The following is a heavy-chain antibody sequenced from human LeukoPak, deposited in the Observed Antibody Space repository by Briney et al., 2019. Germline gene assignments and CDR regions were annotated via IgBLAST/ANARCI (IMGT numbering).Heavy chain of an antibody. Sequence: SETLSLTCPVSGGSISSSGYYWGWIRQPPGKGLEWIGHIHTSGNTNYNSSLKSRVTISVDTSKNQFSLKLSSVTAADTAVYYCARAGYYYYMDVWGKGTRSPSP. V-gene: IGHV4-61*05. CDR1: GGSISSSGYY. CDR3: ARAGYYYYMDV. CDR2: IHTSGNT. J-gene: IGHJ6*03.